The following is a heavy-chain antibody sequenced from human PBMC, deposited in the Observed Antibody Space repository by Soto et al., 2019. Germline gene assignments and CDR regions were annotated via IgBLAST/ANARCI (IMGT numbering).Heavy chain of an antibody. CDR1: GYSFTSYW. Sequence: GESLKISCKGSGYSFTSYWIGWVRQMPGKXLEWMGIIYPGDSDTRYSPSFQGQVTISADKSISTAYLQWSSLKASDTAMYYCARLTYYYGSGSFPTFDYWGQGTLVTVSS. CDR3: ARLTYYYGSGSFPTFDY. D-gene: IGHD3-10*01. V-gene: IGHV5-51*01. CDR2: IYPGDSDT. J-gene: IGHJ4*02.